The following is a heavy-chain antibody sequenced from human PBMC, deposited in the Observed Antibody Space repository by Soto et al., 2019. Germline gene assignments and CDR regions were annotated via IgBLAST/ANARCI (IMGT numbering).Heavy chain of an antibody. J-gene: IGHJ6*02. D-gene: IGHD3-22*01. Sequence: SETLSLTCTVSGGSISSSSYYWGWIRQPPGKGLEWIGSIYYSGSTYYNPSLKSRVTISVDTSKNQFSLKLSSVTAADTAVYYCARSTYYYDSSGYSRGYYYYGMDVWGQGTTVTVSS. CDR3: ARSTYYYDSSGYSRGYYYYGMDV. CDR1: GGSISSSSYY. CDR2: IYYSGST. V-gene: IGHV4-39*01.